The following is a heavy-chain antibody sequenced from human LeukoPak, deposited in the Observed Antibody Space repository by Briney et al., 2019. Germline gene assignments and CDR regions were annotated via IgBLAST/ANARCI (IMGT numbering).Heavy chain of an antibody. J-gene: IGHJ5*02. V-gene: IGHV5-51*01. CDR3: ARQGDYDFWSGYYTAGWFDP. CDR1: GYSFTSYW. CDR2: IYPGDSDT. Sequence: GESLKISCKGSGYSFTSYWIGWVRQMPGKGLEWMGIIYPGDSDTRYSPSFQGQVTISAHKSISTAYMQWSSLKASDTAMYYCARQGDYDFWSGYYTAGWFDPWGQGTLVTVSS. D-gene: IGHD3-3*01.